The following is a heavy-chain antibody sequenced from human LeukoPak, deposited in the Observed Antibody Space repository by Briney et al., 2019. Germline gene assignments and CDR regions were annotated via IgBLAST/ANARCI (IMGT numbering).Heavy chain of an antibody. Sequence: SETLSLTCTVSGYSISSGYYWGWIRQPPGKGLEWIGSIYHSGSTYYNPSLKSRVTISVDTSKNQFSLKLSSVTAADTAVYYCASYCSGGSCPQDYWGQGTLVTVSS. CDR2: IYHSGST. CDR1: GYSISSGYY. J-gene: IGHJ4*02. V-gene: IGHV4-38-2*02. CDR3: ASYCSGGSCPQDY. D-gene: IGHD2-15*01.